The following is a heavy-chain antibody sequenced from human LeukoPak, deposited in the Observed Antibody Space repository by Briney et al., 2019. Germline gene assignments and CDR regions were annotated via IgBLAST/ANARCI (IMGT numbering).Heavy chain of an antibody. CDR2: IKSKTDGGTT. J-gene: IGHJ4*02. D-gene: IGHD4-17*01. V-gene: IGHV3-15*01. CDR1: GFTFSNAW. CDR3: XTGNDYGDYVIGY. Sequence: GGSLRLSCAASGFTFSNAWMSWVRQAPGKGLEWVGRIKSKTDGGTTDYAAPVKRRFTISRDDSKNTLYLQMNSLKTEDTAVXXXXTGNDYGDYVIGYWGQGTLVTVSS.